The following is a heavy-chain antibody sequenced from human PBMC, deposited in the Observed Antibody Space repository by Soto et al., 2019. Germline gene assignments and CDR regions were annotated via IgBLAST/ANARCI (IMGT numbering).Heavy chain of an antibody. CDR1: GFTFGDYA. V-gene: IGHV3-49*03. CDR3: TRGRITIFGVVIINYYYYMDV. D-gene: IGHD3-3*01. J-gene: IGHJ6*03. CDR2: IRSKAYGGTT. Sequence: EVQLVESGGGLVQPGRSLRLSCSASGFTFGDYAMSWFRQAPGKGLEWVGFIRSKAYGGTTEYAASVKGRFTISRDDSKSIAYLQMNSLKTEDTAVYYCTRGRITIFGVVIINYYYYMDVWGKGTTVTVSS.